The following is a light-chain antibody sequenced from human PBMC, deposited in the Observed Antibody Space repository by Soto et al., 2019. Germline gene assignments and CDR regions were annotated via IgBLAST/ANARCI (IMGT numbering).Light chain of an antibody. CDR1: QDIGSD. Sequence: IQLTPSPSSLSASLGDRVILTCLASQDIGSDLAWYLQKPGKAPERLIYAASNLEIGVPSRFSGSGSGTHFTFTISSLQTEDIRTYYCQQYDILPITFGRGTRLEI. J-gene: IGKJ5*01. CDR3: QQYDILPIT. CDR2: AAS. V-gene: IGKV1-33*01.